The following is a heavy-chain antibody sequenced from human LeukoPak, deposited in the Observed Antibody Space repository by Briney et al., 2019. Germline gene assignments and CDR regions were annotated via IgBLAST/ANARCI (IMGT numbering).Heavy chain of an antibody. J-gene: IGHJ4*02. D-gene: IGHD1-26*01. Sequence: PGGSLRLSCADSGYTFRTSRMTSICQAPGKGLEWVASISSDGSGKYYMDSVKGRFTISRDNAKNSLFLQMNSLGAEDTAGYHCGSVRPGDADYWGQGTLVTVSS. CDR1: GYTFRTSR. V-gene: IGHV3-7*01. CDR3: GSVRPGDADY. CDR2: ISSDGSGK.